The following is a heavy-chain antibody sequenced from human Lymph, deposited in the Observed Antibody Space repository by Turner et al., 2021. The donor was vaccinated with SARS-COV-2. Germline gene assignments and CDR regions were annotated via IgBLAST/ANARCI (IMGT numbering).Heavy chain of an antibody. V-gene: IGHV3-53*01. CDR1: GFTVSSNY. D-gene: IGHD4-17*01. CDR3: ARVLPYGDYFDY. CDR2: IYSGGST. J-gene: IGHJ4*02. Sequence: EVQLVESGGGWIQPGGSLRLSCAASGFTVSSNYMTWVRQDPGKGLEWVSLIYSGGSTYYADSVKGRFTISRDNSKNTLYLQMNSLRADDTAVYYCARVLPYGDYFDYWGQGTLVTVSS.